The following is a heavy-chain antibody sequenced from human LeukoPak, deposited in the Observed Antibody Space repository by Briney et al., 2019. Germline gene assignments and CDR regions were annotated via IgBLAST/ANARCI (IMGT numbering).Heavy chain of an antibody. V-gene: IGHV4-59*01. J-gene: IGHJ3*02. CDR1: GDSISTYY. D-gene: IGHD5-18*01. Sequence: SETLSLTCTVSGDSISTYYWSWIRQPPGKGLEWIAYIDYRGSTTYNPSLRSRVTISVDTSRNQFSLKLSSVTAADTAVYYCARSRSGYSYDHAAFEIWGQGKMVTVSS. CDR2: IDYRGST. CDR3: ARSRSGYSYDHAAFEI.